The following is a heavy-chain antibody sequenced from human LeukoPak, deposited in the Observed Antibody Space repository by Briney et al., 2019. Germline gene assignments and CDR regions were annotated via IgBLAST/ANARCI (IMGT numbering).Heavy chain of an antibody. J-gene: IGHJ4*02. CDR3: ARVGDDDFWSGYYSDY. D-gene: IGHD3-3*01. Sequence: ASVKVSCKASGYTFTSYDINWVRQATGQGLEWMGWMNPNSGNTGYAQKFQGRVTITRNTSISTAYMELSSLRSEDTAVYYCARVGDDDFWSGYYSDYWGQGTLVTVSS. V-gene: IGHV1-8*03. CDR2: MNPNSGNT. CDR1: GYTFTSYD.